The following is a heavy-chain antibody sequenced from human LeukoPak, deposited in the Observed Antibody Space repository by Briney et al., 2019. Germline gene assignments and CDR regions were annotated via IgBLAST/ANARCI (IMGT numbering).Heavy chain of an antibody. D-gene: IGHD3-16*01. J-gene: IGHJ3*02. CDR3: ARGEVTFGGEKTLDI. V-gene: IGHV4-59*01. Sequence: SETLSLTCTVSGGSISSYYWSWIRQPPGKGLEWIGYIYYSGSTNYNPSLKSRVTISVDTSKNQFSLKLSSVTAADTAVYYCARGEVTFGGEKTLDIWGQGTMVTVSS. CDR1: GGSISSYY. CDR2: IYYSGST.